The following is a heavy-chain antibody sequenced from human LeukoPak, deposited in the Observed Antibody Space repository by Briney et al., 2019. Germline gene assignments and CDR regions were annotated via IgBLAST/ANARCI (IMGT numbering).Heavy chain of an antibody. J-gene: IGHJ6*03. D-gene: IGHD3-22*01. V-gene: IGHV4-34*01. CDR3: ARDLYYYDSSGYWATYYYYMDV. CDR2: INHSGST. Sequence: SETLSLTCAVYGGSFSGYYWSWIRQPPGKGLEWIGEINHSGSTNYNPSLKSRVTISVDTSKNQFSLKLGSVTAADTAVYYCARDLYYYDSSGYWATYYYYMDVWGKGTTVTVSS. CDR1: GGSFSGYY.